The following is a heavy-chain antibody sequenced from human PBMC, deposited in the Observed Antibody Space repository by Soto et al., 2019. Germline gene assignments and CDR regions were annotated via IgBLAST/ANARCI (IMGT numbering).Heavy chain of an antibody. J-gene: IGHJ5*02. V-gene: IGHV3-48*01. CDR1: GFIFSSYG. CDR2: ISTSISTI. Sequence: EVQLVESGGGLVQPGGSLRLSCAASGFIFSSYGMNWVRQAPGKGLEWISYISTSISTIYYADSVKGRFTISRDNAKNSLYLQMHSLRAEATAVYYCARRAGNTGLTWIDPWGQGTLVTVSS. D-gene: IGHD1-7*01. CDR3: ARRAGNTGLTWIDP.